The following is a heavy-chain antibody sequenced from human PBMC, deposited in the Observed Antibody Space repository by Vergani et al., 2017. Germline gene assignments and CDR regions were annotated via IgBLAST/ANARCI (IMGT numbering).Heavy chain of an antibody. Sequence: VQLVESGGGVVQPGRSLRLSCAASGFTFSSYGMHWVRQAPGKGLEWVSALSGSGASTYSADSVKGRFTISRDNSKNTLYLQMNSLRAEDTAVYYCAKGYYYYYYGMDVWGQGTTVTVSS. CDR3: AKGYYYYYYGMDV. CDR1: GFTFSSYG. J-gene: IGHJ6*02. V-gene: IGHV3-23*04. CDR2: LSGSGAST.